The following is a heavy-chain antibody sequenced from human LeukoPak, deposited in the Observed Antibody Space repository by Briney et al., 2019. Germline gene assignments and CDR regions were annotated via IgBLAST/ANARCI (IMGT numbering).Heavy chain of an antibody. Sequence: ASVKVSCKASGYTFTGYYLHWVRQAPGQGLEWMGWINPNSGDTNYAQTLQGRVTVTRDTSTSTAYMELSSLTSDDTAVYYCARARCNRGWHRGFDYWGQGTLVTVSS. CDR1: GYTFTGYY. D-gene: IGHD6-19*01. CDR3: ARARCNRGWHRGFDY. J-gene: IGHJ4*02. V-gene: IGHV1-2*02. CDR2: INPNSGDT.